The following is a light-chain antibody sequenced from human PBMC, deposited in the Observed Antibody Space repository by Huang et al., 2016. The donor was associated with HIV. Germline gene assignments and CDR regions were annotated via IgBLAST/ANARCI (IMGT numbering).Light chain of an antibody. CDR1: QSIRNH. CDR2: SAS. CDR3: QQSYSLPIT. Sequence: DIQVTQSPASLSASEVDRATITCRAGQSIRNHLNWYQQKPGKAPRLLIYSASTLPSGVPSRFSGSGSGTDFNLNISSLQPEDFATYYCQQSYSLPITFGQGTRLDIK. V-gene: IGKV1-39*01. J-gene: IGKJ5*01.